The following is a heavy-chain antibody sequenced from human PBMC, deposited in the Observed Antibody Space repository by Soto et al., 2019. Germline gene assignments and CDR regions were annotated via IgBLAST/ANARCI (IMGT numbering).Heavy chain of an antibody. D-gene: IGHD2-15*01. CDR1: GGYISSYY. CDR2: IYYSGRT. Sequence: PSETLSLTCTVSGGYISSYYWSWIRQPPGKGLEWIGYIYYSGRTNYNPSLKSRVTISVDTSKNQFSLKLSSVTAADTAVYYCARDLDAYCGGGSCYGYWGQGTLVTVSS. J-gene: IGHJ4*02. V-gene: IGHV4-59*01. CDR3: ARDLDAYCGGGSCYGY.